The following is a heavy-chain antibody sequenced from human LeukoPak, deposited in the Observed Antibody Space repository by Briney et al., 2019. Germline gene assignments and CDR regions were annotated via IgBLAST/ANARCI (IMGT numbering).Heavy chain of an antibody. CDR1: GYTSTGYY. CDR2: INPNSGGT. D-gene: IGHD1-7*01. J-gene: IGHJ4*02. Sequence: ASVKVSCKASGYTSTGYYMHWVRQAPGQGLEWMGWINPNSGGTNYAQKFQGRVTMTRDTSISTAYMELSRLRSDDTAVYYCARGELELLGPSDYWGQGTLVTVSS. CDR3: ARGELELLGPSDY. V-gene: IGHV1-2*02.